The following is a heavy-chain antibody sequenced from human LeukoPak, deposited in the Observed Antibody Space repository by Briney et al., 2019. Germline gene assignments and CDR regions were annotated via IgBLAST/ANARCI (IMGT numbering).Heavy chain of an antibody. CDR2: ISAYNGNT. CDR1: GYTFTSYG. V-gene: IGHV1-18*01. Sequence: ASVKVSCKASGYTFTSYGISWVRQTPGQGLEWMGWISAYNGNTNYAQKLQGRVTMTTDTSTSTAYMELRSLRSDDTAVYYCAREKTDITGTTNWFDPRGQGTLVTVSS. J-gene: IGHJ5*02. D-gene: IGHD1-7*01. CDR3: AREKTDITGTTNWFDP.